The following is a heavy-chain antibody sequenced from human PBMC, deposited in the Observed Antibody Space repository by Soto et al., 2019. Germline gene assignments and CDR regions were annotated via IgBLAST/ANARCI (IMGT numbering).Heavy chain of an antibody. Sequence: ASVKVSCKASGYTFTSYGISWVRQAPGQGLEWMGWISAYNGNTNYAQKLQGRVTMTTDTSTSTAYMELRSLRSDDTAEYYFANGYCTNGVCYTGAFDIWGQGTMVTVSS. CDR1: GYTFTSYG. CDR3: ANGYCTNGVCYTGAFDI. CDR2: ISAYNGNT. V-gene: IGHV1-18*01. D-gene: IGHD2-8*01. J-gene: IGHJ3*02.